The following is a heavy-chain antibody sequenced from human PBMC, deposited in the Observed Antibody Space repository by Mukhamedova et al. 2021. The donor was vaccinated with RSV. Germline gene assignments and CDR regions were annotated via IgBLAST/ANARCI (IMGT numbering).Heavy chain of an antibody. J-gene: IGHJ5*02. D-gene: IGHD3-16*02. V-gene: IGHV5-51*01. CDR2: IYPADSDA. CDR3: ARLGLRLGQLSKTAGSDWFDP. Sequence: GKGLEWMGIIYPADSDARYSPSFQGQVTISADKSISTAYLQWSSLKASDTAIYYCARLGLRLGQLSKTAGSDWFDPWGQGTLVTVS.